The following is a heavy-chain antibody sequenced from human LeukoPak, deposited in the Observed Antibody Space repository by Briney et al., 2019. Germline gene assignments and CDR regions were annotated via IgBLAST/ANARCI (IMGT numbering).Heavy chain of an antibody. CDR2: IYHSGST. CDR3: ARRLSGYCSSTSCQGGVGY. D-gene: IGHD2-2*01. Sequence: SETLSLTCAVSGGSISSSNWWSWVRQPPGKGLEWIGEIYHSGSTNYNPSLKSRVTISVDKSKSQFSLKLSSVTAADTAVYYCARRLSGYCSSTSCQGGVGYWGQGTLVTVSS. V-gene: IGHV4-4*02. CDR1: GGSISSSNW. J-gene: IGHJ4*02.